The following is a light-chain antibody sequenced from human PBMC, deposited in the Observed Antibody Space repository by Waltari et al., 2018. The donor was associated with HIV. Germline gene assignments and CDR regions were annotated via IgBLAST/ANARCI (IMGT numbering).Light chain of an antibody. Sequence: QSVLTQPASVSGAPGQRDTIPCPGSTSNRGARYDVHWYQQLPVTAPKLLIYGNSNRPSGVPDRFSDSKSGTSASLAITGLQAEDEADYYCQSYDSSLSASFGTGTKVTVL. CDR2: GNS. CDR3: QSYDSSLSAS. V-gene: IGLV1-40*01. J-gene: IGLJ1*01. CDR1: TSNRGARYD.